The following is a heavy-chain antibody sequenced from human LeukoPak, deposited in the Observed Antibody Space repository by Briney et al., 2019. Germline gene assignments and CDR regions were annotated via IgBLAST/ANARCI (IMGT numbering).Heavy chain of an antibody. Sequence: PGGSLRLSCEASGFTFSSYWVHWVRQAPGQGLVWVSPINSDGSSTSYADSVKGRFTISRDNAKNTLSLQMNSLRAEDTAVYYCARVGGSNAFDIWGQGTMVIVSS. D-gene: IGHD1-26*01. V-gene: IGHV3-74*01. CDR2: INSDGSST. J-gene: IGHJ3*02. CDR1: GFTFSSYW. CDR3: ARVGGSNAFDI.